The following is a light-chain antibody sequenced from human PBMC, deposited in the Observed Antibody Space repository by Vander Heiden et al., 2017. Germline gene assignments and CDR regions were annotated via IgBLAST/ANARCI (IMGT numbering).Light chain of an antibody. Sequence: SYELTQPPSVSVSLGQMARITCSGEALPKKYAYWYQQKPGQFPVLVIYKDSERPSGIPERFSGSSSGTIVTLTISGVQAEDEADYYCLSADSSGTSVFGTGTKVTGL. CDR2: KDS. J-gene: IGLJ1*01. V-gene: IGLV3-16*01. CDR3: LSADSSGTSV. CDR1: ALPKKY.